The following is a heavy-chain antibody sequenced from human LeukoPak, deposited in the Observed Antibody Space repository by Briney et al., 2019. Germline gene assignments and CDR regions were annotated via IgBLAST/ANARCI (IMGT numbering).Heavy chain of an antibody. Sequence: PGGSLRLSCAASGFTFSSYAMSWVRQAPGKGLEWVSAISGSGGSIYYADSVKGRFTISRDNSKNTLYLQMNSLRAEDTAVYYCAKNPHVLLWFGELSYWGQGTLVTVSS. J-gene: IGHJ4*02. CDR2: ISGSGGSI. D-gene: IGHD3-10*01. CDR3: AKNPHVLLWFGELSY. CDR1: GFTFSSYA. V-gene: IGHV3-23*01.